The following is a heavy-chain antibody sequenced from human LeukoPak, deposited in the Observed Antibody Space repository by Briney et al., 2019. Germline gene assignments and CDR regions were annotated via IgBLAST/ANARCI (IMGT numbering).Heavy chain of an antibody. Sequence: PGGSLRLSCAASGFTFNSYGMSWVRQAPGKGLEWVSAISGSGGSSNYADSVKGRFTISRDNAKNSLYLQMNSLRAEDTAVYYCARGPDSSGWNWFDPWGQGTLVTVSS. J-gene: IGHJ5*02. CDR2: ISGSGGSS. D-gene: IGHD6-19*01. CDR1: GFTFNSYG. V-gene: IGHV3-23*01. CDR3: ARGPDSSGWNWFDP.